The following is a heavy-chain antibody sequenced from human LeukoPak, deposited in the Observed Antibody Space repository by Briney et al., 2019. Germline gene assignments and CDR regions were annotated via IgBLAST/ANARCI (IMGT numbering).Heavy chain of an antibody. J-gene: IGHJ4*02. CDR2: IKHDGSEK. CDR3: ARGPLKDYGTLFFDY. V-gene: IGHV3-7*03. Sequence: PGGSLRLSCAASGFTFSSYWMSRVRQASGKGLEWVANIKHDGSEKYYVDSVKGRFTISRDNAKNSLYLQMNSLRADDTAVYFCARGPLKDYGTLFFDYWGQGTLVTVSS. CDR1: GFTFSSYW. D-gene: IGHD4-17*01.